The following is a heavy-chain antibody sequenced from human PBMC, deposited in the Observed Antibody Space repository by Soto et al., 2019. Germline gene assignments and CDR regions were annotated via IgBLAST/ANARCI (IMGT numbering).Heavy chain of an antibody. D-gene: IGHD3-9*01. V-gene: IGHV4-34*01. Sequence: QVQLQQWGAGLLKPSETLSLTCAVYGGSLSGYYWSWIRQPPGKGLEWIGEINHSGSTNYNPSLKSRVTISVDTSKNQFSLKLSSVTAADTAVYYCARGRPRYFDWLLYRDYWGQGTLVTVSS. CDR3: ARGRPRYFDWLLYRDY. CDR2: INHSGST. CDR1: GGSLSGYY. J-gene: IGHJ4*02.